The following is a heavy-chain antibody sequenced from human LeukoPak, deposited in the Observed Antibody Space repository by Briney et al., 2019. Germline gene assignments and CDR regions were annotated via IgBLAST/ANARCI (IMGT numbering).Heavy chain of an antibody. V-gene: IGHV4-39*01. Sequence: SETLSLTCTVSGGSISSSSYYWGWIRQPPGKGLEWIGSIYYSGSTYYNPSLKSRVTISVATSKNQFSLKLSSVTAADTAVYYCARPGGIAAAGTVDYWGQGTLVTVSS. D-gene: IGHD6-13*01. CDR3: ARPGGIAAAGTVDY. CDR2: IYYSGST. CDR1: GGSISSSSYY. J-gene: IGHJ4*02.